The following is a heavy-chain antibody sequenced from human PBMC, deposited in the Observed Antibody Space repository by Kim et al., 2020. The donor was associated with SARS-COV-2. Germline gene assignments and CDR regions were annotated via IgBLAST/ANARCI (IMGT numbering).Heavy chain of an antibody. V-gene: IGHV1-18*01. Sequence: NTNYAQKLQGRVTMTTDTSTSTAYMELRSLRSDDTAVYYCARDSVAVVDYWGQGTLVTVSS. CDR3: ARDSVAVVDY. J-gene: IGHJ4*02. CDR2: NT. D-gene: IGHD6-19*01.